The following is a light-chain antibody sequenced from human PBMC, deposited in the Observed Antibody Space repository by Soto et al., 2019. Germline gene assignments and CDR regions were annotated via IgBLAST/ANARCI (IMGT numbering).Light chain of an antibody. CDR1: QSINNNY. CDR2: GES. V-gene: IGKV3-20*01. J-gene: IGKJ2*01. Sequence: EIVLTQSPGTLSLSPGERVTLSCRASQSINNNYLAWYQHKPGQAPRLIVYGESARATGIPDSFSGSGSGTDFTLTISKLEPEDFAVYFCQQYSSLYTFGQGTKLEIK. CDR3: QQYSSLYT.